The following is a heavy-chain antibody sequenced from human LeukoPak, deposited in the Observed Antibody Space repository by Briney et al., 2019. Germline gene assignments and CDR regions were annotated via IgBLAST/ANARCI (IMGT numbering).Heavy chain of an antibody. V-gene: IGHV1-2*02. CDR1: GYTFTSYG. J-gene: IGHJ4*02. D-gene: IGHD4-17*01. Sequence: ASVKVSCKASGYTFTSYGISWVRQAPGQGLEWMGWINPNSGGTNYAQKFQGRVTMTRDTSISTAYMELSRLRSDDTAVYYCAKDYGDYEAKDYWGQGTLVTVSS. CDR3: AKDYGDYEAKDY. CDR2: INPNSGGT.